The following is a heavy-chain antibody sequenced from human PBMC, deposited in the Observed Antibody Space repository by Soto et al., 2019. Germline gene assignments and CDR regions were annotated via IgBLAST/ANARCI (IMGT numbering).Heavy chain of an antibody. Sequence: SETLSLTCTVSGGSISSSSYYWGWIRQPPGKGLEWIGSIYYSGSTYYNPSLKSRVTISVDTSKNQFSLKLSSVTAADTAVYYCARQDSWNNSVAGKKGGFDYWGQGTLVTGSS. D-gene: IGHD6-19*01. J-gene: IGHJ4*02. CDR1: GGSISSSSYY. CDR2: IYYSGST. V-gene: IGHV4-39*01. CDR3: ARQDSWNNSVAGKKGGFDY.